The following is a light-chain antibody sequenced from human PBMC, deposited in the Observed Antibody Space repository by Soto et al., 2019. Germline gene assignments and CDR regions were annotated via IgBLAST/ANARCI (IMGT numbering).Light chain of an antibody. CDR3: QQRRIT. J-gene: IGKJ5*01. CDR2: DAS. CDR1: QSVSSY. Sequence: EIVLTQSPATLSLSPGERATLSCMASQSVSSYLAWYQQKPGQAPRLLIYDASTRATGIPARFSGSGSGTDFTLTISSLEPGDFAVYYCQQRRITFGQGTRLEIK. V-gene: IGKV3-11*01.